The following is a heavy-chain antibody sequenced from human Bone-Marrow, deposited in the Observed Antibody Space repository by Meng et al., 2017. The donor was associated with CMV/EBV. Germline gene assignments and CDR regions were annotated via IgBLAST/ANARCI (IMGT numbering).Heavy chain of an antibody. V-gene: IGHV4-39*07. J-gene: IGHJ4*02. D-gene: IGHD3-22*01. CDR3: AWYDRRRDY. Sequence: SETLSLTCSVSGGSISRNGYYWAWIRQPPGKGLEWIGSIYYEGSTYYSPSLKSRATISVQTSKNQFSLKLSSVTAADTAVYYCAWYDRRRDYWGQGTLVTVSS. CDR1: GGSISRNGYY. CDR2: IYYEGST.